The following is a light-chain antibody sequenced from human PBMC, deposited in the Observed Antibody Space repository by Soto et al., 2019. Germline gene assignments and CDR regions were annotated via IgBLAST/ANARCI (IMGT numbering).Light chain of an antibody. CDR3: SSYAGSNLVV. V-gene: IGLV2-8*01. J-gene: IGLJ2*01. Sequence: QSALTQPPSASGSPGQSVTISCTGTSSDVGGYNYVSWYQQHPGKAPKLMIYEVSKRPSGGPDRFSGSKSGNTASLTVSGLQAEDEADYYCSSYAGSNLVVFGGGTKVTVL. CDR2: EVS. CDR1: SSDVGGYNY.